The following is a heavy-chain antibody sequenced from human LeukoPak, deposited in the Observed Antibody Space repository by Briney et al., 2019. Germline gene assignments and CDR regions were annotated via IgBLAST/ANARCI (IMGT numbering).Heavy chain of an antibody. CDR3: ARRDAFDI. CDR1: GGSISSYY. V-gene: IGHV4-59*08. CDR2: IYYSGST. J-gene: IGHJ3*02. Sequence: SETLSLTCTVSGGSISSYYWSWIRQPPGKGLEWVGYIYYSGSTNYNPSLKSRVSISVDTSKNQFSLKLSSVTAADTAVYYCARRDAFDIWGQGTMVTVSS.